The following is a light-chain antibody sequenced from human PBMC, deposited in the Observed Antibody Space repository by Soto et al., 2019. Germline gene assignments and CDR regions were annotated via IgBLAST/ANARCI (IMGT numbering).Light chain of an antibody. CDR2: AAS. J-gene: IGKJ5*01. V-gene: IGKV1-39*01. CDR3: QQSYSTPIT. Sequence: DIQMTQSPSSLSAPVGDRVTITCRASQSISSYLNWYQQKPGKAPDLLICAASSLQSGVPSRFSGSGSGTDFTLTISSLQPEDFATYYCQQSYSTPITFGQGTRLEI. CDR1: QSISSY.